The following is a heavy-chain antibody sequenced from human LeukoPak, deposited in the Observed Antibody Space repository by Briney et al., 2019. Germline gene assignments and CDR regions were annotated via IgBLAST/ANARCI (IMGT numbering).Heavy chain of an antibody. Sequence: ASVKVSCKASGYTFTGYYMHWVRQAPGQGLEWMGRINPNSGGTNYAQRFQGRVTMTRDTSISTAYMELSRLRSDDTAVYYCASFDYAIIANYYYYYMDVWGKGTTVTVSS. J-gene: IGHJ6*03. CDR3: ASFDYAIIANYYYYYMDV. V-gene: IGHV1-2*06. D-gene: IGHD3-16*01. CDR2: INPNSGGT. CDR1: GYTFTGYY.